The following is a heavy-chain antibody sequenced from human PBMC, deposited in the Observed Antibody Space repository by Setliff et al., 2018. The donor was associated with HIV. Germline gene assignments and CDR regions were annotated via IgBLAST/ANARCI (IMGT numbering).Heavy chain of an antibody. D-gene: IGHD4-17*01. V-gene: IGHV1-2*02. CDR3: ARGLTTVTAADY. Sequence: ASVKVSCKASGYAFTVYYVHWVRQAPGRGLEWMGWINTNSGDTNFAQKFQGRVTMTRDTSISTAYMELSGLRSDDTAIYYCARGLTTVTAADYWGQGALVTVSS. CDR2: INTNSGDT. J-gene: IGHJ4*02. CDR1: GYAFTVYY.